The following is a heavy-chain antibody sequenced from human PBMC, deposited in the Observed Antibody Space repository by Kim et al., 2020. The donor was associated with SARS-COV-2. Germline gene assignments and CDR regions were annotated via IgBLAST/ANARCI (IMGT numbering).Heavy chain of an antibody. CDR2: ISGSGGST. V-gene: IGHV3-23*01. CDR1: GFTFSSYA. Sequence: GGSLRLSCAASGFTFSSYAMSWVRQAPGKGLEWVSAISGSGGSTYYADSVKGRFTISRDNSKNTLYLQMNSLRAEDTAVYYCAKGLQISSDIVLMVYAMIFDYWGQGTLVTVSS. CDR3: AKGLQISSDIVLMVYAMIFDY. J-gene: IGHJ4*02. D-gene: IGHD2-8*01.